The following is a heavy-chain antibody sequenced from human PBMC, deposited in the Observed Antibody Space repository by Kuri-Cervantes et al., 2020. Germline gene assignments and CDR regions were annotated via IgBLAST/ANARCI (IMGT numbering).Heavy chain of an antibody. CDR2: ISRSGGTT. D-gene: IGHD3-9*01. CDR1: GFILSSYA. CDR3: ACPDILTDGMDV. V-gene: IGHV3-23*01. J-gene: IGHJ6*02. Sequence: GESLKISCTASGFILSSYAMTWVRQAPGKGLEWVSTISRSGGTTYYADSVKGRFTISRDNAKNSLYLQMNSLRAEDTAVYYCACPDILTDGMDVWGQGTTVTVSS.